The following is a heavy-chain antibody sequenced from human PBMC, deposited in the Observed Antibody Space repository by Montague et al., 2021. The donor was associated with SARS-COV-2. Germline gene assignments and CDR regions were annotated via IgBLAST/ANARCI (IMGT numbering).Heavy chain of an antibody. J-gene: IGHJ6*02. D-gene: IGHD3-10*01. CDR2: LFYSATT. V-gene: IGHV4-39*07. CDR1: GGSISTTSYY. Sequence: SETLSLTCTVSGGSISTTSYYWGWIRQPQGQGLKWITSLFYSATTYYNPSLRSRVSIPVQTSKNSFSLTLASVTAADTAVYYCARDQGSGGFGGLLVGDYCGMDDWGQGTTVTVSS. CDR3: ARDQGSGGFGGLLVGDYCGMDD.